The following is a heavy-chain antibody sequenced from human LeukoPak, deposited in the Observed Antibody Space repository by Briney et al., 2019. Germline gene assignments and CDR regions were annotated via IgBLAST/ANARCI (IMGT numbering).Heavy chain of an antibody. V-gene: IGHV3-21*01. CDR1: GFTFSSYS. Sequence: GGSLRLSCAASGFTFSSYSMNWVRQAPGKGLEWVSSISSSSSYIYYADSVKGRFTISRDNAKNSLYLQMNSLRAADTAVYYCATSEYSSSWYAKIDAFDIWGQGTMVTVSS. J-gene: IGHJ3*02. CDR2: ISSSSSYI. CDR3: ATSEYSSSWYAKIDAFDI. D-gene: IGHD6-13*01.